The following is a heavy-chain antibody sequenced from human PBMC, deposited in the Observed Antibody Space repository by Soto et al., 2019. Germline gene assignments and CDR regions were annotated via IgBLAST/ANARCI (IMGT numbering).Heavy chain of an antibody. CDR1: GYSFSSYW. V-gene: IGHV5-51*01. Sequence: GESLKVSCKGSGYSFSSYWIGWVRQMPGKGLEWMGIIYPGDSDTRYSPSFQGQVTISADKSISTADLQWSSLKASDTAMYYCARLHISGWYVGDYYYYGMDVRGQGTTVTSP. D-gene: IGHD6-19*01. CDR3: ARLHISGWYVGDYYYYGMDV. CDR2: IYPGDSDT. J-gene: IGHJ6*02.